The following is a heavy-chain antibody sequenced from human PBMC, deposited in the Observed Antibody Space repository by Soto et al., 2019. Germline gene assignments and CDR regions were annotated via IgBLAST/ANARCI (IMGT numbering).Heavy chain of an antibody. D-gene: IGHD2-8*01. V-gene: IGHV3-30*18. J-gene: IGHJ6*02. CDR2: ISYDGSNK. CDR3: AKDRTTIVLMVYARLVGYGMDV. Sequence: GGSLRLSCAASGFTFSSYGMHWVRQAPGKGLEWVAVISYDGSNKYYADSVKGRFTISRDNSKNTLYLQMNSLRAEDTAVYYCAKDRTTIVLMVYARLVGYGMDVWGQGTTVTVSS. CDR1: GFTFSSYG.